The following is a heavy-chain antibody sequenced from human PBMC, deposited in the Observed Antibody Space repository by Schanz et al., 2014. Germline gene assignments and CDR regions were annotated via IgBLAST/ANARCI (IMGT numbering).Heavy chain of an antibody. Sequence: VQLLESGGGFVQPGGSLRLSCAASGFIFNDYYMNWIRQAPGKGLEWLSYISRDGTTSYYADSVKGRFTISRDNAKNSLYLEMTSLRGEDTAVYYCARENLNWEAFDIWGQGTVVTVSS. CDR3: ARENLNWEAFDI. J-gene: IGHJ3*02. V-gene: IGHV3-11*01. CDR1: GFIFNDYY. CDR2: ISRDGTTS. D-gene: IGHD7-27*01.